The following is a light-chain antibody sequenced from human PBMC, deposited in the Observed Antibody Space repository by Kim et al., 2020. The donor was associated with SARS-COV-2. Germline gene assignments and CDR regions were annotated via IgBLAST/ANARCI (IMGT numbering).Light chain of an antibody. J-gene: IGKJ1*01. V-gene: IGKV1-6*01. CDR2: AAF. CDR3: LQEYNYPRT. CDR1: QAIRND. Sequence: AIQMTQSPSSLSASVGDRVTITCRASQAIRNDLGWYQQKPGKAPKLLIYAAFSLQSGVPSRFSGTGSGTDFTLTISSLQPEDFATYYCLQEYNYPRTFGKETKVDIK.